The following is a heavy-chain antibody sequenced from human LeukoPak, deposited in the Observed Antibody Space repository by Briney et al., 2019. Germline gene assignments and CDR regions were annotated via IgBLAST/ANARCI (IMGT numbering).Heavy chain of an antibody. CDR2: LSGRSNSI. D-gene: IGHD3-3*01. J-gene: IGHJ4*02. CDR3: ANHASDFWSGYDY. V-gene: IGHV3-48*01. CDR1: GFTFTTYG. Sequence: PGGSLRLSCAASGFTFTTYGMNWLRQAPGKGLEWVSYLSGRSNSIYYAESVKGRFTISRDNTKNTLYLQMNSLRAEDTAVYYCANHASDFWSGYDYWGQGTLVTVSS.